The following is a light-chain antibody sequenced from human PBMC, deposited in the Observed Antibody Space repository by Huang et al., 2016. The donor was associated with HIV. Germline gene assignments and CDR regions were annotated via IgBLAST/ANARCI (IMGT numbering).Light chain of an antibody. V-gene: IGKV3-15*01. CDR2: GSS. Sequence: EIVMTQSPATLSVSPGERVTLSCRANRSVNTNLAWYQQGHGQAPRLLIYGSSTRAPGIPARFSGSGSGTDFSLTISSLQSEDFALYYCHQYNNWLLSFGGGTGV. CDR3: HQYNNWLLS. J-gene: IGKJ4*01. CDR1: RSVNTN.